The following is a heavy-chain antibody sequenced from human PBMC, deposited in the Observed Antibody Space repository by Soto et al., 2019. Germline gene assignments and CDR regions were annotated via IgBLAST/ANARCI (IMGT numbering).Heavy chain of an antibody. V-gene: IGHV4-34*01. D-gene: IGHD6-19*01. J-gene: IGHJ4*02. CDR3: ARGPRTVGRIAVAGTGEDY. Sequence: SETLSLTCAVYGGSFSGYYWSWIRQPPGKGLEWIGEINHSGSTNYNPSLKSRVTISVDTSKNQFSLKLSSVTAADTAVYYCARGPRTVGRIAVAGTGEDYWGQGTLVTVSS. CDR1: GGSFSGYY. CDR2: INHSGST.